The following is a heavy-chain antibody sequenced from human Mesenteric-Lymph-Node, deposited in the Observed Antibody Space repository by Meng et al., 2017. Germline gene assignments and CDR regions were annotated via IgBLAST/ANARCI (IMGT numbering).Heavy chain of an antibody. J-gene: IGHJ4*02. CDR1: GFPFSSYA. Sequence: HVDLVGSVGGLFQLGGSLRLSLAASGFPFSSYAMHWVRQAPGKGLEWVAVVSDDGSQKYYADSVKGRLTISRDNSKDTLYLQMNSLRAEDTAVYYCAQPRGMVDIDYWGQGTLVTVSS. D-gene: IGHD3-10*01. CDR3: AQPRGMVDIDY. V-gene: IGHV3-30*04. CDR2: VSDDGSQK.